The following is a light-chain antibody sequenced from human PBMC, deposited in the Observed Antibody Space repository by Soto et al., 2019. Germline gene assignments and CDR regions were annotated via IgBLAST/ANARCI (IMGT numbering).Light chain of an antibody. J-gene: IGKJ1*01. CDR3: QKYCIPPT. CDR2: DAS. Sequence: EIVLTQSPGTLSLSPGERATLSCRSSQSVSSSYLAWYQQKPGQAPRLLIYDASNRATGIPDRFSGSGSGIDFTLTISRLEPEDFAVYYCQKYCIPPTFGHGTKVEIK. CDR1: QSVSSSY. V-gene: IGKV3-20*01.